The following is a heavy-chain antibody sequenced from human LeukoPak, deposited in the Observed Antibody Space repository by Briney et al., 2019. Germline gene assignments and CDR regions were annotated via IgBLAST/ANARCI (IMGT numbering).Heavy chain of an antibody. V-gene: IGHV3-23*01. CDR2: ISGSGGST. D-gene: IGHD4-17*01. Sequence: PGGSLRLSCAASGFTFSSYAMSWVRQAPGKGLEWVSAISGSGGSTYYADSVKGRFPISRDNSKNTLYLQMNSLRAEDTAVYYCAMGDYGDPRFGAFDIWGQGTMVTVSS. J-gene: IGHJ3*02. CDR1: GFTFSSYA. CDR3: AMGDYGDPRFGAFDI.